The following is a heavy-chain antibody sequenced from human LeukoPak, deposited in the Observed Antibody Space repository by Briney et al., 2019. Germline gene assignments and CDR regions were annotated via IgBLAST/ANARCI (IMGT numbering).Heavy chain of an antibody. D-gene: IGHD3-9*01. CDR2: IYTSGST. V-gene: IGHV4-61*02. Sequence: PSETLSLTCAVSGGSISSGGYSWSWIRQPPGKGLEWIGRIYTSGSTNYNPSLKSRVTISVDTSKNQFSLKLSSVTAADTAVYYCAREGYDILTGSWFDPWGQGTLVTVSS. J-gene: IGHJ5*02. CDR1: GGSISSGGYS. CDR3: AREGYDILTGSWFDP.